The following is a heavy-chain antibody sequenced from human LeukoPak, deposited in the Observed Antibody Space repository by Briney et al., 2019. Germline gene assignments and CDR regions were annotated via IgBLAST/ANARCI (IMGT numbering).Heavy chain of an antibody. CDR2: INNDASTA. CDR3: TRDRSLSFDY. J-gene: IGHJ4*02. Sequence: PGGPLRLSCAASGFTFTNHWMHWVPQAPGKALVWVSHINNDASTATYADSVKGRFTISREKAKNTVFLQMNSLRAEETAVYCCTRDRSLSFDYWGQGTLVTVSS. V-gene: IGHV3-74*01. CDR1: GFTFTNHW.